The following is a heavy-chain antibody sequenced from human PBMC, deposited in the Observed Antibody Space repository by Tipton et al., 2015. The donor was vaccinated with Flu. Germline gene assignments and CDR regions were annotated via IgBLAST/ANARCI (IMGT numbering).Heavy chain of an antibody. CDR1: GDSISSDFY. CDR2: VSRTGST. CDR3: ARRDYSNYVSDPKNWFDR. V-gene: IGHV4-38-2*01. Sequence: LRLSCAVSGDSISSDFYWARIRQFPGKGLEWIGTVSRTGSTIYNPSLKSRVTISIDTSKNHFSLKMKSVTAADMAVYYCARRDYSNYVSDPKNWFDRWGQGILVTVSS. D-gene: IGHD4-11*01. J-gene: IGHJ5*02.